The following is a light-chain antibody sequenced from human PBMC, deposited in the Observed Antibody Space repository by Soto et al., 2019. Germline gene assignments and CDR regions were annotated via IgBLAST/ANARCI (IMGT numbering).Light chain of an antibody. J-gene: IGKJ5*01. CDR2: DAS. CDR1: QIVSSSY. CDR3: QQRSNWIT. V-gene: IGKV3-11*01. Sequence: EIVLTQSPCTLSFSPGERATLSCRASQIVSSSYLAWYQHEPCQAPRLLIYDASYRATGIPARFSGSGSGTDFTLTISSLAPEDFAVYYCQQRSNWITFGQGTRLEI.